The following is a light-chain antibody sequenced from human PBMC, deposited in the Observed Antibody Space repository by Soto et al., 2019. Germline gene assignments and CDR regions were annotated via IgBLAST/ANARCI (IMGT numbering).Light chain of an antibody. J-gene: IGLJ3*02. CDR2: GHN. CDR1: YSNIGAGYE. V-gene: IGLV1-40*01. Sequence: SALTQPPSVSGAPGQRVTISCTGSYSNIGAGYEVHWYQQIPGTAPKLLISGHNNRPSGVPDRFFGSKSGTSASLTIIGLQAEDEADYYCQSYDSSLSGSGVFGGGTK. CDR3: QSYDSSLSGSGV.